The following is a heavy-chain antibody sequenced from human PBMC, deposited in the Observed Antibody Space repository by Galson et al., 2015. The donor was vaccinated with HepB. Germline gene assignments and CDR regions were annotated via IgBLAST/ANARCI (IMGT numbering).Heavy chain of an antibody. CDR1: RFTITTLW. J-gene: IGHJ1*01. D-gene: IGHD3-22*01. Sequence: SLRLSCAGSRFTITTLWMAWVRQAPGKGLEWVANIKQGGSDIRYLDSVKGRFTISRDNGDNLLYLQMNSLRVEDTAVYYCAGGPGWLVTEWGQGTMVTVSS. V-gene: IGHV3-7*03. CDR3: AGGPGWLVTE. CDR2: IKQGGSDI.